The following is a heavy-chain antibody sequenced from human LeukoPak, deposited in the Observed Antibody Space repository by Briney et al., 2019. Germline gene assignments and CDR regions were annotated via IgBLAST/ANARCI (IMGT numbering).Heavy chain of an antibody. CDR1: GLTVSSNY. D-gene: IGHD3-10*01. Sequence: PGGSLRLSCAPSGLTVSSNYMSWVRQARGKGLEWVSFIYSGGSTYYADSVKGRFTISRDNSKNTLYLQMNSLRAEDTAVYYCARDPVRGGSRAAFDIWGQGTMVTVSS. V-gene: IGHV3-66*01. CDR3: ARDPVRGGSRAAFDI. J-gene: IGHJ3*02. CDR2: IYSGGST.